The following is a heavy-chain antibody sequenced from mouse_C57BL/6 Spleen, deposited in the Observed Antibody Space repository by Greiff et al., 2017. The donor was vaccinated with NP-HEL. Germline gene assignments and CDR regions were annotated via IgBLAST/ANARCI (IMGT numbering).Heavy chain of an antibody. CDR3: ARERTGTRAMDY. J-gene: IGHJ4*01. CDR1: GFTFSSYA. CDR2: ISDGGSYT. V-gene: IGHV5-4*01. Sequence: EVQLVESGGGLVKPGGSLKLSCAASGFTFSSYAMSWVRQTPEKRLEWVATISDGGSYTYYPDNVKGRFTISRDNAKNNLYLQMSHLKSEDTAMYYCARERTGTRAMDYWGQGTSVTVSS. D-gene: IGHD4-1*01.